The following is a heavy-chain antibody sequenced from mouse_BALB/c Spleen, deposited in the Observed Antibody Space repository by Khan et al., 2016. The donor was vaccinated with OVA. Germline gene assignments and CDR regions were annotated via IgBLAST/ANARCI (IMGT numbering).Heavy chain of an antibody. D-gene: IGHD1-1*01. CDR2: IYPFNDAT. J-gene: IGHJ3*01. V-gene: IGHV1S136*01. Sequence: IQLVQSGPEVVEPGASVKLSCKASGYTFTSYVMHWVKQKPGQGLEWIGYIYPFNDATKYNEKFTGKVTLTSDKSSSTAYMELSSLTSEDSAVYYCAAVGTYCVSFAYWGQGTLVTVSA. CDR1: GYTFTSYV. CDR3: AAVGTYCVSFAY.